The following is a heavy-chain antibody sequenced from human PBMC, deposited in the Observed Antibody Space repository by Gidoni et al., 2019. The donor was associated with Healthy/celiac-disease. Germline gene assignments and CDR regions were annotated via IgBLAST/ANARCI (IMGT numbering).Heavy chain of an antibody. J-gene: IGHJ3*02. V-gene: IGHV1-2*02. Sequence: QVQLVQSGAEVKKPGASVKVSCKASGYTFTGYYLHWVRQAPGQGLEWMGWTNPNSGGKNYAQKFQGRVTMTRDTSISTAYMELSRLRSDDTAVYYCARVGYFTEERGWQNAFDIWGQGTMVTVSS. CDR2: TNPNSGGK. CDR1: GYTFTGYY. CDR3: ARVGYFTEERGWQNAFDI. D-gene: IGHD6-25*01.